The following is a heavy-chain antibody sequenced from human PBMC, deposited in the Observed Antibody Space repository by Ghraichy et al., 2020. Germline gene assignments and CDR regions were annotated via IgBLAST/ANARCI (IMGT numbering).Heavy chain of an antibody. J-gene: IGHJ4*02. CDR3: ARDRERLAVAGDVDY. CDR2: ISYSSTYI. V-gene: IGHV3-21*01. D-gene: IGHD6-19*01. CDR1: GFTFSDYT. Sequence: LSLTCAASGFTFSDYTMNWVRQAPGKGLEWISSISYSSTYINYVDSVKGRFTISRDNAENSLFLQINSLRAEDTAVYYCARDRERLAVAGDVDYWGQGTLVTVSS.